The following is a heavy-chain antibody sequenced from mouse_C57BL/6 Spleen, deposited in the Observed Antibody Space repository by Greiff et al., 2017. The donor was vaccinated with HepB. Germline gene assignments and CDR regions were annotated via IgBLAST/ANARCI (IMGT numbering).Heavy chain of an antibody. CDR2: ISYDGSN. D-gene: IGHD1-1*01. V-gene: IGHV3-6*01. CDR3: ARVGDYYGSSYAMDD. Sequence: EVQLVESGPGLVKPSQSLSLTCSVTGYSITRGYYWNWIRQFPGNKLEWMGYISYDGSNNYNPSLKNRISITRDTSKNQFFLKLNSVTTEDTATYYCARVGDYYGSSYAMDDWGQGTSVTVTS. CDR1: GYSITRGYY. J-gene: IGHJ4*01.